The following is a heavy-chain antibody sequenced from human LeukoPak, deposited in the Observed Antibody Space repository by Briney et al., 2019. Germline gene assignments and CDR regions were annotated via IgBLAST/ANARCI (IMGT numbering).Heavy chain of an antibody. CDR3: ATARTYSSGWYDPFYYYYYMDV. V-gene: IGHV4-38-2*02. CDR1: GYSISSGYY. D-gene: IGHD6-19*01. J-gene: IGHJ6*03. CDR2: IYHSGST. Sequence: PSETLSLTCTVSGYSISSGYYWAWIRQPPGKGLEWIGGIYHSGSTYYNPSLKSRVTISVDTSKNQFSLKLSSVTAADTAVYYCATARTYSSGWYDPFYYYYYMDVWGKGTTVTVSS.